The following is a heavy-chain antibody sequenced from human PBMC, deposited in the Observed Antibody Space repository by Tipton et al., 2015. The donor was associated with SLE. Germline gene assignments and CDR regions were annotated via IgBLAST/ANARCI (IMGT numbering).Heavy chain of an antibody. CDR1: GFTFSDYY. D-gene: IGHD2-8*02. CDR2: ISSSGSTI. Sequence: SLRLSCAASGFTFSDYYMSWIRQAPGKGLEWVSYISSSGSTIYYADSVKGRFTISRDNAKNSLYLQMNSLRAEDTAVYYCARDPLPTGYSYYAMDVWGQGTTVTVSS. J-gene: IGHJ6*02. V-gene: IGHV3-11*01. CDR3: ARDPLPTGYSYYAMDV.